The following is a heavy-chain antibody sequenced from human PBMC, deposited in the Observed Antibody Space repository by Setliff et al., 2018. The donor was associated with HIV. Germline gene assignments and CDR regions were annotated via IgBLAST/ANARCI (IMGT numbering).Heavy chain of an antibody. CDR2: ISWNSYSI. D-gene: IGHD1-26*01. Sequence: GGSLRLSCAASGFTFDDYAMHWVRQGPGKGLEWVSGISWNSYSIGYADSVKGRFTISRDNAKNSLYLQMNSLRAEDTAVYYCASTTDYWGQGTLVTVSS. CDR3: ASTTDY. V-gene: IGHV3-9*01. J-gene: IGHJ4*02. CDR1: GFTFDDYA.